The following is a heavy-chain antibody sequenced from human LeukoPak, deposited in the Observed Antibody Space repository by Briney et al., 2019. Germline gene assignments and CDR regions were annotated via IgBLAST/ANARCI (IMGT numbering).Heavy chain of an antibody. J-gene: IGHJ5*02. CDR1: RFTFSSYG. D-gene: IGHD3-10*01. V-gene: IGHV3-30*18. CDR3: AKDYYYGSGPGWFDP. CDR2: ISYDGSNK. Sequence: GRSLRLSCAASRFTFSSYGMHWVSQARGKGLEWVAVISYDGSNKYYADSVKGRFTISRDNSKNTLYLQMNSLRAEDTAVYYCAKDYYYGSGPGWFDPWGQGTLVTVSS.